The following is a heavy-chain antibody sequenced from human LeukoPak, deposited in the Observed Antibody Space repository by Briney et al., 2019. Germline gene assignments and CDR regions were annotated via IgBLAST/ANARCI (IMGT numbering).Heavy chain of an antibody. CDR3: ATHTMVRGVIFDY. D-gene: IGHD3-10*01. Sequence: SVKVSCKTSGGTFSSYAISWVRQAPGQGLEWMGRIIPILGIANYAQKFQGRVTITADKSTSTAYMELSSLRSEDTAVYYCATHTMVRGVIFDYWGQGTLVTVSS. CDR2: IIPILGIA. CDR1: GGTFSSYA. J-gene: IGHJ4*02. V-gene: IGHV1-69*04.